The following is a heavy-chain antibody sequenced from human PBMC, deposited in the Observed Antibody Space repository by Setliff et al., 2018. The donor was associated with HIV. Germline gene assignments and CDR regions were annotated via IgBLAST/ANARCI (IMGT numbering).Heavy chain of an antibody. D-gene: IGHD5-12*01. V-gene: IGHV4-4*07. CDR2: IFSSERT. CDR1: GGSISGHY. J-gene: IGHJ2*01. Sequence: SETLSLTCTVSGGSISGHYWSWIRQPAGKGLELIGRIFSSERTNYNPSLKSRVTLSVDTSKDQFSLKLTSVTAADTAVYYCARERGGGYDGWFIDLWGRGTLVTVSS. CDR3: ARERGGGYDGWFIDL.